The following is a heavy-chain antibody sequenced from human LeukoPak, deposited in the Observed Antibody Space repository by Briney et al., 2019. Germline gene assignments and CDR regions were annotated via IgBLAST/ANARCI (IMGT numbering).Heavy chain of an antibody. D-gene: IGHD3-10*01. J-gene: IGHJ4*02. Sequence: GGSLRLSCTASGFTFGDYAMSWFRQAPGKGLEWVGFIRSKGYGGTTEYAASVKGRFTISRDDSKGIAYPQMNSLKTEDTAVYYCSRVRFGELSYWGQGTLVTVSS. CDR2: IRSKGYGGTT. CDR3: SRVRFGELSY. CDR1: GFTFGDYA. V-gene: IGHV3-49*03.